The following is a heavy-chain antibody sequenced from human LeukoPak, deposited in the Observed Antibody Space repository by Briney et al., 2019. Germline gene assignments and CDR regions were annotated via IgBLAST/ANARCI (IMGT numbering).Heavy chain of an antibody. V-gene: IGHV4-59*04. CDR2: FYYSGST. CDR1: GGSFSDYY. D-gene: IGHD5-12*01. Sequence: SETLSLTCAVYGGSFSDYYWSWIRQPPGKELEWIGNFYYSGSTYYNPSLKSRITISVDTSKNQFSLKLSSVTAADTAVYYCASHHSGASPSDAFDIWGQGTMVTVSS. CDR3: ASHHSGASPSDAFDI. J-gene: IGHJ3*02.